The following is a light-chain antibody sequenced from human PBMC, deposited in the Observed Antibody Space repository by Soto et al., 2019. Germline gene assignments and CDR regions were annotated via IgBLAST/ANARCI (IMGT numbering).Light chain of an antibody. V-gene: IGLV2-23*01. CDR1: SSDVGSYDL. Sequence: QSALTQPASVSDSPGQSITISCTGTSSDVGSYDLVSWYQHHPGKAPKLIIYEGTKRPSGVSNRFSGSKSGNTASLTISGLQAEDEADYYCCSYAGTFYVFGTGTKLTVL. CDR3: CSYAGTFYV. J-gene: IGLJ1*01. CDR2: EGT.